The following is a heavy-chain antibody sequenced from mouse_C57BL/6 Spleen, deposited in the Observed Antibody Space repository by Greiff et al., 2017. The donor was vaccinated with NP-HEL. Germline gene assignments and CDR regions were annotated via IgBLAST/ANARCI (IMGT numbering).Heavy chain of an antibody. CDR2: INPNNGGT. J-gene: IGHJ1*03. V-gene: IGHV1-22*01. CDR3: VFTVVSWYFDV. CDR1: GYTFTDYN. Sequence: VQLQQSGPELVKPGASVKMSCKASGYTFTDYNMHWVKQSHGKSLEWIGYINPNNGGTSYNQKFKGKATLTVNKSSSTAYMELRSLTSEDSAVYYCVFTVVSWYFDVWGTGTTVTVSS. D-gene: IGHD1-1*01.